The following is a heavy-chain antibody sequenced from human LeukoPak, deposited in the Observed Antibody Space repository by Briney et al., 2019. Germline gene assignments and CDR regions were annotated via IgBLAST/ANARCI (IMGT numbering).Heavy chain of an antibody. CDR2: INPNSGGT. CDR3: ARDLEVTIFGVSKGFDP. CDR1: GYTLTGYY. V-gene: IGHV1-2*02. J-gene: IGHJ5*02. Sequence: ASVKVSCKASGYTLTGYYMHWVRQAPGQGLEWMGWINPNSGGTNYAQKFQGRVTMTRDTSISTAYMELSRLRSDDTAVYYCARDLEVTIFGVSKGFDPWGQGTLVTVSS. D-gene: IGHD3-3*01.